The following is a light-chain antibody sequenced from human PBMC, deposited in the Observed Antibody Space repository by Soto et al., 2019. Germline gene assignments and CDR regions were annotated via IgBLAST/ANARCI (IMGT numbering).Light chain of an antibody. J-gene: IGKJ3*01. CDR1: QSVSSN. V-gene: IGKV3-15*01. CDR3: QRYTKWPLFT. CDR2: GTS. Sequence: EIVMTQSPATLYVSPGERATLSCRASQSVSSNLAWYQQRRGEAPRLLIYGTSTRATGIPARFSGSGSGTEFTLTISSLQSEDFAVYYCQRYTKWPLFTFGPGTRVD.